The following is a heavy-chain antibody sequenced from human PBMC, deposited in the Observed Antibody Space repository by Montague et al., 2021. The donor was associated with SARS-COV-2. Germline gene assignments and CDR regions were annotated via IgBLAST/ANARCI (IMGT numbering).Heavy chain of an antibody. D-gene: IGHD3-16*01. CDR1: GVSITSYY. J-gene: IGHJ4*02. V-gene: IGHV4-4*07. CDR3: VRDGGNWYYFDY. Sequence: SETLSLTCSISGVSITSYYWSWVRQPAGQGLEWIGHIYASGSTNYSPSLKSRVRLSIDNPKNQFSLKLESLTAADTAVYYCVRDGGNWYYFDYWGRGALVTVSS. CDR2: IYASGST.